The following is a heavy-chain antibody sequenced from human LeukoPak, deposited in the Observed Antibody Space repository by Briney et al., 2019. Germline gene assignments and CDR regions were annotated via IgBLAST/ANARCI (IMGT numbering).Heavy chain of an antibody. D-gene: IGHD6-13*01. J-gene: IGHJ2*01. CDR3: ARVGQQLVPQWYFDL. V-gene: IGHV4-59*01. Sequence: SETLSLTCTVSGGSISSYYWSWLRQPPGKGLEWIGYIYYSGSTYYNPSLKSRVTISVDTSKNRFSLRVNSVTAADTAVYYCARVGQQLVPQWYFDLWGRGTLVTVSS. CDR1: GGSISSYY. CDR2: IYYSGST.